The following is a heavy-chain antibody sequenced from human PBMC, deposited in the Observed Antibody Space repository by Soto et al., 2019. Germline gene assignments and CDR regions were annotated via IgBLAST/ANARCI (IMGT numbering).Heavy chain of an antibody. CDR1: GFTFTNYG. V-gene: IGHV3-30*18. Sequence: QVQLVESGGDVVQPGGSLRLSCAGSGFTFTNYGMHWVRQAPGKGLEWVALTSYDGRNKYYADSVKGRFTISRDNSKNTLYLHMSSLRAEDTAVYYCAKESSPPFCGGGSCYLGGWGYWGQGTLVTVSS. D-gene: IGHD2-15*01. J-gene: IGHJ4*02. CDR3: AKESSPPFCGGGSCYLGGWGY. CDR2: TSYDGRNK.